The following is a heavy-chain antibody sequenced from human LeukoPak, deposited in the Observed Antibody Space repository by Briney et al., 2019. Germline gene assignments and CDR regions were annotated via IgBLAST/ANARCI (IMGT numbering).Heavy chain of an antibody. J-gene: IGHJ4*02. V-gene: IGHV3-23*01. CDR2: ISDDGSNT. CDR1: GFTFSSYA. D-gene: IGHD3-10*01. Sequence: GGSLRLSCAASGFTFSSYAMSWVRQAPGKGLEWVSAISDDGSNTYYADSVKGRFTISRDNSKNTLYLQMNSLTAEDTAVYYCAKRVRYGSGNYHFDHWGQGTLVTVSS. CDR3: AKRVRYGSGNYHFDH.